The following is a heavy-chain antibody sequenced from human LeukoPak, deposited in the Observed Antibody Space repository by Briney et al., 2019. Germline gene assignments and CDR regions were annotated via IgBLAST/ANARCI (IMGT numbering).Heavy chain of an antibody. CDR2: IKSKTDGGTT. V-gene: IGHV3-15*01. Sequence: GGSLRLSCAASGFTFSNAWMSWVRQAPGKGLEWVGRIKSKTDGGTTDYAALVKGRFTISRDDSKNTLYLQMNSLKTEDTAVYYCTTRGPLRFLEWLYYYWGQGTLVTVSS. CDR1: GFTFSNAW. J-gene: IGHJ4*02. CDR3: TTRGPLRFLEWLYYY. D-gene: IGHD3-3*01.